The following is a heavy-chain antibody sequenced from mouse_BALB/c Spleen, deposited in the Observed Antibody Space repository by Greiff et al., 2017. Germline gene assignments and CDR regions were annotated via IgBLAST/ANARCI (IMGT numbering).Heavy chain of an antibody. CDR3: ARRNWFDY. D-gene: IGHD4-1*01. CDR1: GFTFSSYD. Sequence: EVMLVESGGGLVQPGGSLKLSCAASGFTFSSYDMSWVRQTPEKRLEWVAYISSGGGSTYYPDTVKGRFTISRDNAKNTLYLQMSSLKSEDTAMYYCARRNWFDYWGQGTTLTVSS. CDR2: ISSGGGST. V-gene: IGHV5-12-1*01. J-gene: IGHJ2*01.